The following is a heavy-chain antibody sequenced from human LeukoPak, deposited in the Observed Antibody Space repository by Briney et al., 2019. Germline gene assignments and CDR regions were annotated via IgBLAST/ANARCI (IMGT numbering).Heavy chain of an antibody. CDR1: GGSISTTSW. CDR3: AREAIFPSGSYFLDY. Sequence: SGTLSLTCAVSGGSISTTSWWSWVHQPPGKGLEWIGEIYHSGNTNYNPSLKSRVTMSLDKSKSQFSLKLNSVTAADTAIYYCAREAIFPSGSYFLDYWGQGTLVTVSS. D-gene: IGHD3-10*01. J-gene: IGHJ4*02. CDR2: IYHSGNT. V-gene: IGHV4-4*02.